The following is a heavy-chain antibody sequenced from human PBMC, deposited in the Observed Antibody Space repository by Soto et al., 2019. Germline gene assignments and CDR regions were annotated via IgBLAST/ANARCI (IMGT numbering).Heavy chain of an antibody. D-gene: IGHD2-2*01. J-gene: IGHJ4*02. CDR3: AKVYCSSISCPLDY. V-gene: IGHV3-23*01. CDR1: GFTFSDYA. CDR2: ISGSGGST. Sequence: EVQLLESGGGLVQPGGSLRLSCAASGFTFSDYAMSWVRQAPGKGLEWVSDISGSGGSTYYADSVKGRFTISRDNSKNSLYLQMNSLRAEDTAIYYCAKVYCSSISCPLDYCGQGTLVTVSS.